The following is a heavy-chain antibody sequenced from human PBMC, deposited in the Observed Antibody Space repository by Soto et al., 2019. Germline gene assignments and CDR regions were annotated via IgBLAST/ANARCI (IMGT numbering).Heavy chain of an antibody. Sequence: PGESLKISCKGSGYTFTSHWIAWVRQMPGKGLEWMGIMYPGESDTRYSPSFQGQVTISADKSISTAYLQWSSLKASDTAMYYCARIYSGTYRLDVWGQGTRSPSP. CDR1: GYTFTSHW. V-gene: IGHV5-51*01. CDR3: ARIYSGTYRLDV. J-gene: IGHJ6*02. CDR2: MYPGESDT. D-gene: IGHD1-26*01.